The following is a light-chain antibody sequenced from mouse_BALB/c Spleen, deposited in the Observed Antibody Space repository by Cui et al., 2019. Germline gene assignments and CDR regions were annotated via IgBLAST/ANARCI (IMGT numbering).Light chain of an antibody. CDR1: PSLSSNY. CDR3: QQDSNIPFT. J-gene: IGKJ4*01. V-gene: IGKV4-91*01. CDR2: RSA. Sequence: EIVLTQSPTTMAASPGENITLTCSASPSLSSNYLHWYQQKPGFSPKLLIYRSANLASGVPARFSSSRAEASYSPTIGTMEAEDVAAYYCQQDSNIPFTFGAGTKLEIK.